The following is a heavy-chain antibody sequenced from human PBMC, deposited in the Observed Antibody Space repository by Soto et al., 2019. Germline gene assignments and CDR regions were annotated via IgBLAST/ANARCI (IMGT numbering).Heavy chain of an antibody. V-gene: IGHV3-33*01. D-gene: IGHD5-12*01. CDR1: GFTFSNYG. CDR2: IWYDGSNK. Sequence: QVQLVESGGGVVQPGRSLRLSCAASGFTFSNYGMHWVRQAPGKGLEWVAVIWYDGSNKYYADSVKGRFTIARDNSKNTLYLQMNSMRAEDTAVYYCAREGGSRWLQSRYFDYWGQGTLVTVSS. J-gene: IGHJ4*02. CDR3: AREGGSRWLQSRYFDY.